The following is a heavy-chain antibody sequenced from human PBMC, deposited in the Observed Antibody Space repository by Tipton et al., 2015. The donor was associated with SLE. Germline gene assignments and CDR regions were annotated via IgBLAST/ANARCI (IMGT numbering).Heavy chain of an antibody. CDR3: VRDLPRYYDPDPFDI. J-gene: IGHJ3*02. Sequence: TLSLTCAVYGGSFSDFYWSWVRQPPGKGLEWIAEINHSGGTNYNPSLRGRTTISIDTAKNQFSLKLNSVTAADTAVYYCVRDLPRYYDPDPFDIWGQGTMVTVSS. V-gene: IGHV4-34*01. D-gene: IGHD3-22*01. CDR2: INHSGGT. CDR1: GGSFSDFY.